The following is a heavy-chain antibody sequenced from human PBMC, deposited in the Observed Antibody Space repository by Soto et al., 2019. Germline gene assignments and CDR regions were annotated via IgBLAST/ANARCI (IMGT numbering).Heavy chain of an antibody. CDR1: GCTFSSYA. V-gene: IGHV1-69*13. Sequence: GALVKVSCKASGCTFSSYAISWVRQAPGQGLEWMGGIIPIFGTANYAQKFQGRVTITADESTSTAYMELSSLRSEDTAVYYCASTEYYYDSSGPFPGYAFDIWGQGTMVTVSS. J-gene: IGHJ3*02. CDR2: IIPIFGTA. CDR3: ASTEYYYDSSGPFPGYAFDI. D-gene: IGHD3-22*01.